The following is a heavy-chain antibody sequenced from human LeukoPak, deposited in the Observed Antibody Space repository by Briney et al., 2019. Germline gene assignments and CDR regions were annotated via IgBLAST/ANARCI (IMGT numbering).Heavy chain of an antibody. CDR3: ARDLGVRGMDV. CDR2: LYYTGTT. D-gene: IGHD2-21*01. Sequence: SQTLSLTCTVSGVSISSGGYYWSWIRQHPGKGLEWIGYLYYTGTTYYNPSLKSRIIISVDTSKTQFSLRLSSVSAADTAIYYCARDLGVRGMDVWGQGTTVTVSS. CDR1: GVSISSGGYY. V-gene: IGHV4-31*03. J-gene: IGHJ6*02.